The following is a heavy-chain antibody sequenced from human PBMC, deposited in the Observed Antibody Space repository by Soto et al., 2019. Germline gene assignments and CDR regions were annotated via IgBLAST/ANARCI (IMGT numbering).Heavy chain of an antibody. CDR1: GFTFSSYS. Sequence: GGSLRLSCAASGFTFSSYSMNWVRQAPGKGLEWVSSISSSSSYIYYADSVKGRFTISRDNANNSLYLQMNSLRAEVTALDYCARGASAGYWYFDLWGRGTLVTVSS. CDR3: ARGASAGYWYFDL. D-gene: IGHD6-13*01. J-gene: IGHJ2*01. CDR2: ISSSSSYI. V-gene: IGHV3-21*01.